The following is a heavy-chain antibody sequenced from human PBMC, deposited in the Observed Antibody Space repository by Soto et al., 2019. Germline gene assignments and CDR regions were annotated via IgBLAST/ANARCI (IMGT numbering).Heavy chain of an antibody. CDR1: GFTFSSYS. CDR3: ARSSGGSWKLWNYYGMDV. D-gene: IGHD5-12*01. Sequence: EVQLVESGGGLVKPGGSLRLSCAASGFTFSSYSMNWVRQAPGKGLEWVSSISSGSSYIYYADSVKGRFTISRDDAKNSLYLQMNSLRAEDTAVYYCARSSGGSWKLWNYYGMDVWGQGTTVTVSS. V-gene: IGHV3-21*06. CDR2: ISSGSSYI. J-gene: IGHJ6*02.